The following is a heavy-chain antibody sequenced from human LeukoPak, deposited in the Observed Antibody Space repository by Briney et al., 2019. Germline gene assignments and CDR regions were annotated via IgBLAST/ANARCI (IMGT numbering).Heavy chain of an antibody. CDR1: GFTFTSSA. Sequence: GASVKVSCKASGFTFTSSAMQWVRQARGQRLEWIGWIVVGSGNTNYAQKFQERVTITRDMSTSTAYMELSSLRSEDTAVYYCAADLMKVRGVTSLDYWGQGTLVTVSS. CDR2: IVVGSGNT. D-gene: IGHD3-10*01. J-gene: IGHJ4*02. CDR3: AADLMKVRGVTSLDY. V-gene: IGHV1-58*02.